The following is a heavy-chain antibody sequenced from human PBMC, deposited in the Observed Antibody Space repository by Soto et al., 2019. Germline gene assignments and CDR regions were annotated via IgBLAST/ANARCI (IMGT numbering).Heavy chain of an antibody. CDR3: ARLLIAARGTNWFDP. CDR1: GGSFSGYY. D-gene: IGHD6-6*01. V-gene: IGHV4-34*01. J-gene: IGHJ5*02. CDR2: INHSGST. Sequence: PSDTLSPTCAVYGGSFSGYYWSWIRQPPGKGLEWIGEINHSGSTNYNPSLKSRVTISVDTSKKQFSLKLSSVTAADTAVYYCARLLIAARGTNWFDPWGQGTLVTVSS.